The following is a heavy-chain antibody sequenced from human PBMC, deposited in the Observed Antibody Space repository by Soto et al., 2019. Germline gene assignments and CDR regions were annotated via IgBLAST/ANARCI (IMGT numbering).Heavy chain of an antibody. J-gene: IGHJ6*02. CDR3: AKGRSYYYYYGVDV. V-gene: IGHV3-23*01. CDR2: IIDSGAST. CDR1: GFTFSSCA. Sequence: GGSLRLSCAASGFTFSSCAMGWVRQAPGKGLEWVSDIIDSGASTYYADSVKGRFTISRDNSKSTLYLQINSLRAEDTALYYCAKGRSYYYYYGVDVWGQGTTVTVYS.